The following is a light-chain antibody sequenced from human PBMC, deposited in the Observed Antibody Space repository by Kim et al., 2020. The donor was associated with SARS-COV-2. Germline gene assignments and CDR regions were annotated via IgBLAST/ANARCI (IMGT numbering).Light chain of an antibody. CDR3: SSYTSSITWV. V-gene: IGLV2-14*03. J-gene: IGLJ3*02. CDR2: DVS. Sequence: GQSITCSCSGTSSYVGGYNHVCWYQQHPGKAPKLMIYDVSNRPSGVSNRFSGSKSGNTTSLTISGLQAEDEADYYCSSYTSSITWVFGGGTKLTVL. CDR1: SSYVGGYNH.